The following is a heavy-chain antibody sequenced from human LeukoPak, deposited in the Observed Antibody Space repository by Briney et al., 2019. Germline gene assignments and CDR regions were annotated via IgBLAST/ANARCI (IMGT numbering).Heavy chain of an antibody. CDR2: IYYSGST. CDR1: GGSIRSYY. D-gene: IGHD3-22*01. V-gene: IGHV4-59*01. J-gene: IGHJ6*03. Sequence: PSENLSLNCTVSGGSIRSYYWSWIRQPPGKGLEGIGYIYYSGSTNYNPSLKSRVTISVDTSKNQFSLKLSSVTAADTAVYYCARDRGYYDSSGYYPNYYMDVWGKGTTVTVSS. CDR3: ARDRGYYDSSGYYPNYYMDV.